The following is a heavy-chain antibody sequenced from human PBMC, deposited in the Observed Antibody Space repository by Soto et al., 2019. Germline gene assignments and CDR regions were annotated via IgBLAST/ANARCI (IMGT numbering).Heavy chain of an antibody. Sequence: GGSLRLSCAASGFTFSSYGMHWVRQAPGKGLEWVAVISYDGSNKYYADSVKGRFTISRDNSKNTLYLQMNSLRAEDTAVDYCAKDQSWFGDDQKDYYYYYGMDVWGQGTTVTVSS. CDR1: GFTFSSYG. CDR2: ISYDGSNK. J-gene: IGHJ6*02. CDR3: AKDQSWFGDDQKDYYYYYGMDV. V-gene: IGHV3-30*18. D-gene: IGHD3-10*01.